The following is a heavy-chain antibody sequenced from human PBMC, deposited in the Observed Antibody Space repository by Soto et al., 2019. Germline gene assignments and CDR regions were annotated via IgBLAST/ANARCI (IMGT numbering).Heavy chain of an antibody. CDR2: IKQDGSEK. CDR1: RFTFSSYW. CDR3: ATGYGYSRN. Sequence: VQLVESGGGLVKPGGSLRLSCAASRFTFSSYWMSWVRQAPGKGLEWVANIKQDGSEKYYVDSVKGRFTISRDNAKNSLYLQMNSLRAEDTAVYYCATGYGYSRNWGQGTLVTVSS. J-gene: IGHJ4*02. V-gene: IGHV3-7*03. D-gene: IGHD6-13*01.